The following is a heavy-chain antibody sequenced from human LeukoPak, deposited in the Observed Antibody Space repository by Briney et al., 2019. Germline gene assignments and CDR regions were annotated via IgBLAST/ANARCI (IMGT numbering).Heavy chain of an antibody. Sequence: GGSLRLSCAASGFTFSSYGMHWVRQAPGKGLEWVAVIWYDGSNKYYADSVKGRFTISRDNSKNTLSLQMNCLRAEDTAVYYCARGYYDSSGYYRLLSAGMDVWGQGTTVTVS. CDR2: IWYDGSNK. V-gene: IGHV3-33*01. D-gene: IGHD3-22*01. CDR1: GFTFSSYG. J-gene: IGHJ6*02. CDR3: ARGYYDSSGYYRLLSAGMDV.